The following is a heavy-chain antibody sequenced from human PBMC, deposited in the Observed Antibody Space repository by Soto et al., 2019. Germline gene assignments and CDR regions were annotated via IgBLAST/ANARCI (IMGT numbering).Heavy chain of an antibody. Sequence: GGSLRLSCAASEFTFSNYAMSWVRQAPGKGLEWVSSISDNGGTTYYADSVKGRFTISSDNSKNTLYLQMNSLSAEDTAVYYCGSTYYNPSLKSRVTISVDTSKNQFSLKLSSVTAADTAVYYCAAPLISIAARPRSGEGYYYYYYMDVWVKGTTVTVSS. CDR1: EFTFSNYA. V-gene: IGHV3-23*01. CDR3: GSTYYNPSLKSRVTISVDTSKNQFSLKLSSVTAADTAVYYCAAPLISIAARPRSGEGYYYYYYMDV. CDR2: ISDNGGTT. D-gene: IGHD3-10*01. J-gene: IGHJ6*03.